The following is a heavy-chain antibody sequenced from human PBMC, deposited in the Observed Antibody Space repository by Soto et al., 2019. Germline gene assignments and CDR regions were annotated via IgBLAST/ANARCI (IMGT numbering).Heavy chain of an antibody. Sequence: GGSLRLSCAASGFTFSNYAMSWVRLAPGKGPEWVSFITSSGNGTYYADSVKGRFTISRDNSKNTLYVQMNNLRAEDTAIYYCAKRFFGSGSPPGAFDVWGQGTMVTVSS. V-gene: IGHV3-23*05. D-gene: IGHD3-10*01. J-gene: IGHJ3*01. CDR3: AKRFFGSGSPPGAFDV. CDR2: ITSSGNGT. CDR1: GFTFSNYA.